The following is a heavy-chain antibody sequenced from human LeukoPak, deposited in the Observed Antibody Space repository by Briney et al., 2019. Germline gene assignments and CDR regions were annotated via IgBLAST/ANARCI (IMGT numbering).Heavy chain of an antibody. D-gene: IGHD3-10*01. CDR3: ARGFYYGSGSYLIY. V-gene: IGHV4-39*01. J-gene: IGHJ4*01. Sequence: SQTLSLTCTVSGGSISSSSYYWGWIRQPPGKGLEWIGSIYYSGSTYYNPSLKRRVTISVDTSKNQFSLKLSSVTAADTAVYYCARGFYYGSGSYLIYWGHRTPVSVSS. CDR2: IYYSGST. CDR1: GGSISSSSYY.